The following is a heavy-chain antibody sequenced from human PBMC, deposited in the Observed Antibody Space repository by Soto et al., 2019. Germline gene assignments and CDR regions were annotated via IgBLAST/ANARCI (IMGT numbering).Heavy chain of an antibody. CDR3: ARGGEGYCSSTSCYLYYYGMDV. CDR1: GFTFSSYG. D-gene: IGHD2-2*01. J-gene: IGHJ6*02. Sequence: GGSLRLSCAASGFTFSSYGMHWVRQAPGKGLEWVAVISYDGSNIYYADSVKGRFTISRDNAKNSLYLQMNSLRAEDTAVYYCARGGEGYCSSTSCYLYYYGMDVWGQGTTVTV. V-gene: IGHV3-30*03. CDR2: ISYDGSNI.